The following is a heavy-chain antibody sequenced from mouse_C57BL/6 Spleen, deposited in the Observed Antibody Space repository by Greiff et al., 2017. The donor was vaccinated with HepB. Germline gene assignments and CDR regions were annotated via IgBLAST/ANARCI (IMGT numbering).Heavy chain of an antibody. D-gene: IGHD2-2*01. CDR3: ARDRGSSTMVTTGFAY. CDR1: GFTFSDYY. CDR2: INYDGSST. J-gene: IGHJ3*01. V-gene: IGHV5-16*01. Sequence: EVHLVESEGGLVQPGSSMKLSCTASGFTFSDYYMAWVRQVPEKGLEWVANINYDGSSTYYLDSLKSRFIISRDNAKNILYLQMSSLKSEDTATYYCARDRGSSTMVTTGFAYWGQGTLVTVSA.